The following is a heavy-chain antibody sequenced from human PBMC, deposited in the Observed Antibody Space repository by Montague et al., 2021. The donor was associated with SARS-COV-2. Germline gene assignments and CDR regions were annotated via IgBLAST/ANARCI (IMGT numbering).Heavy chain of an antibody. CDR2: IYYSGST. Sequence: SETLSLTCTVSGGSISSSSYYWGWIRQPPGKGLEWIGSIYYSGSTYYNPSLKSRVTISVDTSKNQFSLKLSSVTAADTAVYYCARDQGYNWNYYYYYCMDVWGQGTTVTVSS. J-gene: IGHJ6*02. CDR1: GGSISSSSYY. V-gene: IGHV4-39*07. D-gene: IGHD1-20*01. CDR3: ARDQGYNWNYYYYYCMDV.